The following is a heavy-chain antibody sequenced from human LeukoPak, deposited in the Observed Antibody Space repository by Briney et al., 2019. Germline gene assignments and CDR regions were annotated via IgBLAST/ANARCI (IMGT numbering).Heavy chain of an antibody. V-gene: IGHV3-30-3*01. CDR1: GFTFSTYA. CDR3: ATPVQKEVVVVAANDY. CDR2: ISYDGSNK. Sequence: PGGSLRLSCAASGFTFSTYAVHWVRQAPGKGLEWVAVISYDGSNKYYADSVKGRFTISRDNSKNTLYLQMNSLRAEDTAVYYCATPVQKEVVVVAANDYWGQGTLVTVSS. J-gene: IGHJ4*02. D-gene: IGHD2-15*01.